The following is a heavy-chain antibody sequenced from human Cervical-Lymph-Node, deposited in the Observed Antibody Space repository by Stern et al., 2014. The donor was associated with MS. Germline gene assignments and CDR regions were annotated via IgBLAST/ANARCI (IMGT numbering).Heavy chain of an antibody. J-gene: IGHJ4*02. V-gene: IGHV3-11*01. CDR2: ISPTCETF. CDR1: GFTFSNYY. CDR3: ARERGASSWPDY. D-gene: IGHD6-13*01. Sequence: MQLVESGGGLVKPGGSLRLSCAASGFTFSNYYMTWIRQAPGKGLEWISYISPTCETFYYAASVKGRFTISRDNAQHSLYLQMNSLRAEDTAVYYCARERGASSWPDYWGQGTLVTVSS.